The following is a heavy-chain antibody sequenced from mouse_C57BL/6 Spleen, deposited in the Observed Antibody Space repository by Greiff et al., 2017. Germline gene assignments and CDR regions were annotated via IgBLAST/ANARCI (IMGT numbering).Heavy chain of an antibody. D-gene: IGHD1-1*01. Sequence: EVKLVESGGDLVKPGGSLKLSCAASGFTFSSYGMSWVRQTPDKRLEWVATISSGGSYTYYPDSVKGRFTISRDNAKNTLYLQMSSLKSEDTAMYYCARSGFYYGSSYGYFDVWGTGTTVTVSS. CDR2: ISSGGSYT. V-gene: IGHV5-6*01. CDR1: GFTFSSYG. J-gene: IGHJ1*03. CDR3: ARSGFYYGSSYGYFDV.